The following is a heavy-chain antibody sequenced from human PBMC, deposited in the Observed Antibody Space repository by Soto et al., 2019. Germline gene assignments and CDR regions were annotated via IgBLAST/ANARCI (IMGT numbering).Heavy chain of an antibody. CDR1: GGTFSSYA. CDR2: ISPIFGTA. Sequence: QVQLVQSGAEVKKPGSSVKVSCKASGGTFSSYAISWVRQAPGQGLEWMGGISPIFGTANYAQKFQGRVTINADGTTNKAHMELDKLRFEGTAVYYCWRDNREPPPRRSYYGMDVWGQGTTVTVSS. D-gene: IGHD1-1*01. V-gene: IGHV1-69*01. J-gene: IGHJ6*02. CDR3: WRDNREPPPRRSYYGMDV.